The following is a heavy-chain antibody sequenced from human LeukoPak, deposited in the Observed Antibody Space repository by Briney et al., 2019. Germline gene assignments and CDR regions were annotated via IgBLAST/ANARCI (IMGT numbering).Heavy chain of an antibody. D-gene: IGHD5-12*01. J-gene: IGHJ4*02. CDR2: SSITTSYM. Sequence: GGSLRLSCAASGFTFSTYSMNWVRQAPGKGLEWVSYSSITTSYMYYADSVKGRFTIARDNAKNSLYLQMNSLRVEDTAVYYCARAGGGYDDDNTRTFDYWGQGTLATVSS. CDR3: ARAGGGYDDDNTRTFDY. CDR1: GFTFSTYS. V-gene: IGHV3-21*01.